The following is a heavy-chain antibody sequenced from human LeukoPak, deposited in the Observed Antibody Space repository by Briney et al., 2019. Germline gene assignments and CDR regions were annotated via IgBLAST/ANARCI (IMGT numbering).Heavy chain of an antibody. CDR3: AKSWDKSGGAFDI. Sequence: GGSLRLSCAASGFTFSSYNMNWVRQAPGKGLEWVSSISSSSSFIYYADSVKGRFTISRDNARNSLYLQMNSLRAEDTAIYYCAKSWDKSGGAFDIWGQGTMVTVSS. CDR1: GFTFSSYN. J-gene: IGHJ3*02. V-gene: IGHV3-21*01. D-gene: IGHD1-26*01. CDR2: ISSSSSFI.